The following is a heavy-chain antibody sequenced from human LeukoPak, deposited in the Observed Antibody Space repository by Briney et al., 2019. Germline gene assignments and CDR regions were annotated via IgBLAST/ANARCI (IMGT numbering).Heavy chain of an antibody. CDR3: ARDDTYYYDSRGYYYGGQFDP. CDR1: GGSISSGSYY. CDR2: IYTSGST. V-gene: IGHV4-61*02. Sequence: PSQTLSLTCTVSGGSISSGSYYWSWIRQPAGKGLEWIGRIYTSGSTNYNPSLKSRVTISVDTSKNQFSLKLSSVTAADTAVYYCARDDTYYYDSRGYYYGGQFDPWGQGTLVTVSS. D-gene: IGHD3-22*01. J-gene: IGHJ5*02.